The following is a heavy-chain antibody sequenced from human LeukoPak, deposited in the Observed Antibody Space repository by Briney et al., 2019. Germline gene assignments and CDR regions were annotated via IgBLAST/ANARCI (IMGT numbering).Heavy chain of an antibody. CDR2: IWYDGSNK. CDR3: AKSPNMIVVVSQIDY. V-gene: IGHV3-33*03. CDR1: GFTFSSYG. Sequence: GGSLRLSCAASGFTFSSYGIHWVRQAPGKGLEWVAVIWYDGSNKYYEDSVKGRFSISRDDSKNTLYLQMSSLRAEDTAVYYCAKSPNMIVVVSQIDYWGQGTLVTVSS. J-gene: IGHJ4*02. D-gene: IGHD3-22*01.